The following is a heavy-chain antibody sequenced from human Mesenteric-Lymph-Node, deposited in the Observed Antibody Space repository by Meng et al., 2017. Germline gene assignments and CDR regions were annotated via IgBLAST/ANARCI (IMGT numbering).Heavy chain of an antibody. CDR1: GYTFTSYA. CDR2: INAGNGNT. D-gene: IGHD7-27*01. V-gene: IGHV1-3*01. Sequence: ASVKVSCKASGYTFTSYAMHWVRQAPGQRLEWMGWINAGNGNTKYSQKFQGRVTITRDTSASTAYMELSSLKSEDTAVYYCARDPSTGAGWYFDLWGRGTRVTGAS. J-gene: IGHJ2*01. CDR3: ARDPSTGAGWYFDL.